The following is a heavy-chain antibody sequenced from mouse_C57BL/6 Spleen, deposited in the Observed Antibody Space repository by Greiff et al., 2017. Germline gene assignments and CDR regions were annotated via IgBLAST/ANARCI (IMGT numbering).Heavy chain of an antibody. CDR2: IWSGGST. CDR1: GFSLTSYG. V-gene: IGHV2-2*01. CDR3: ARGGYEYDDAMDY. D-gene: IGHD2-4*01. J-gene: IGHJ4*01. Sequence: VQLQQSGPGLVQPSQSLSITCTVSGFSLTSYGVHWVRQSPGKGLEWLGVIWSGGSTDYNAAFISRLSISKDNSKRQVFFKMNSLQADDTAIYYCARGGYEYDDAMDYWGQGTSVTVSS.